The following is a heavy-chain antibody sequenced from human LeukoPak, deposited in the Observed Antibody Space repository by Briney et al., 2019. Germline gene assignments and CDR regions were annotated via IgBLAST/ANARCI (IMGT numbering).Heavy chain of an antibody. CDR1: GYFISSDYY. Sequence: SETLSLTCTVSGYFISSDYYWGWIRQPPGKGLEWIGTIYHSGSTYYNPSLKSRVTISVDTSKNQFSLKLSSVTAAVTAVYYCARGPDRYSYGFWGQGTLVTVSS. V-gene: IGHV4-38-2*02. CDR2: IYHSGST. J-gene: IGHJ4*02. D-gene: IGHD5-18*01. CDR3: ARGPDRYSYGF.